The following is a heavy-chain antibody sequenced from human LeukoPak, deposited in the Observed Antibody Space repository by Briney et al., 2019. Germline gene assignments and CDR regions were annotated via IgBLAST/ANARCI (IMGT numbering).Heavy chain of an antibody. CDR1: GFTFSSYW. J-gene: IGHJ6*03. D-gene: IGHD2-2*01. CDR3: AREVGVVVPAATYYYYYMDV. Sequence: GGSLRLSCAASGFTFSSYWMSWVRQAPGKGLEWVANIKQDGSEKYHVDSVKGRFTISRDNAKNSLYLQMNSLRAEDTAVYYCAREVGVVVPAATYYYYYMDVWGKGTTVTVSS. CDR2: IKQDGSEK. V-gene: IGHV3-7*01.